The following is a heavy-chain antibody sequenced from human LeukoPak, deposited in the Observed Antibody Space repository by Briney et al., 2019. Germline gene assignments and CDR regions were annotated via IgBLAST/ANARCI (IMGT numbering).Heavy chain of an antibody. Sequence: PGGSLRLSCVASGFTFSSYDMHWVRQATGKGLEWVSNIGKAGDAYYPDSVKGRFTISRENAKNSLYLQINSLRAGDTAVYYCARATGSYRGGYYYGMDVWGQGTTVTVS. CDR2: IGKAGDA. D-gene: IGHD1-26*01. V-gene: IGHV3-13*01. J-gene: IGHJ6*02. CDR3: ARATGSYRGGYYYGMDV. CDR1: GFTFSSYD.